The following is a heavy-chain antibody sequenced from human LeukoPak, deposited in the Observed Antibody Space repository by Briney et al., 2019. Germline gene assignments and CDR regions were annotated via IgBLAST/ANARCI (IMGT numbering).Heavy chain of an antibody. CDR2: IKSKTDGGTT. D-gene: IGHD3-10*01. V-gene: IGHV3-15*01. J-gene: IGHJ6*02. CDR1: GFTFSNAW. CDR3: TMILRTYYYDLGSPYGMDV. Sequence: GGSLRLSCAASGFTFSNAWMSWVRQAPGRGLEWVGRIKSKTDGGTTDYAAPVKGRFTISRDDSKNTLYLQMNSLKTEDTAVYYCTMILRTYYYDLGSPYGMDVWGQGTTVTVSS.